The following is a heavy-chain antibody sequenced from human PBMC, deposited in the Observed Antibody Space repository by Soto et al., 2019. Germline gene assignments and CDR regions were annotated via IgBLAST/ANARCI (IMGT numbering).Heavy chain of an antibody. CDR1: GGSISNYY. Sequence: ASETLSLTCTVSGGSISNYYWSWIRQPAEKRLEWIGRVSSTGSSYCNPSLKSRVTISVDTSKNQVSLNLTSVTAADTAVYYCARGVPAAGTDWFDPWGQGTLVTVSS. D-gene: IGHD6-13*01. V-gene: IGHV4-4*07. J-gene: IGHJ5*02. CDR3: ARGVPAAGTDWFDP. CDR2: VSSTGSS.